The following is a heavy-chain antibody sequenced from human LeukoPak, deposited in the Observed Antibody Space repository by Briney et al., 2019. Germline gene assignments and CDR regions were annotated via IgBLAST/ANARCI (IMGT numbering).Heavy chain of an antibody. D-gene: IGHD1-20*01. CDR3: ARDTWYNWNDRSFDY. CDR1: GFTFTGYY. V-gene: IGHV1-2*02. CDR2: INPNSGGT. Sequence: GRSLRLSCAASGFTFTGYYMHWVRQAPGQGLEWMGWINPNSGGTNYAQKFQGRVTMTRDTSISTAYMELSRLRSDDTAVYYCARDTWYNWNDRSFDYWGQGTLVTVSS. J-gene: IGHJ4*02.